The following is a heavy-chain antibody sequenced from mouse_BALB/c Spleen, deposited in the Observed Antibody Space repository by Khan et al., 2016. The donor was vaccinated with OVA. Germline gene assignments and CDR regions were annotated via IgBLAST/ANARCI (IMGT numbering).Heavy chain of an antibody. Sequence: QIQLVQSGPELKKPGETVRISCKASGYTFTNAGMQWVQKMPGKGLKWIGWINTHSGVPKYAEDFKGRFAFSLETSASTVYLQITNLKNEDTATYFFAIGGAAYYRNDGGAMDYWGQGNSVTVSS. CDR2: INTHSGVP. V-gene: IGHV9-4*02. CDR3: AIGGAAYYRNDGGAMDY. J-gene: IGHJ4*01. CDR1: GYTFTNAG. D-gene: IGHD2-14*01.